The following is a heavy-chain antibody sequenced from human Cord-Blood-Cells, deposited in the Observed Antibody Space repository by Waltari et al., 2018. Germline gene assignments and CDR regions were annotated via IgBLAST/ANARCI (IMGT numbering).Heavy chain of an antibody. CDR1: GGTLSSYA. Sequence: QVQLVQSGAEVKKPGSSVKVSCKASGGTLSSYAISWVRQAPGHGLEWMGRIIPIVGTANYAQKFQSRVTIAADESTSTAYMELSSLRSEDTSVYYCASGYCTNGVCYDAFDIWGQGTMVTVSS. V-gene: IGHV1-69*18. CDR3: ASGYCTNGVCYDAFDI. J-gene: IGHJ3*02. D-gene: IGHD2-8*01. CDR2: IIPIVGTA.